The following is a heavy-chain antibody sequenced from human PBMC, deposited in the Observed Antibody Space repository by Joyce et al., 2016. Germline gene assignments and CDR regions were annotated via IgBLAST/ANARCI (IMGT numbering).Heavy chain of an antibody. Sequence: QVQLVQSGAEVKTPGASVKVCCKASGYTFTSYGSSWVRQAHGQGLEWMGLITAYSGITKYAQKYQGRVTLTTDTSTSTAYMELESLRSNDTAVYYCARGGYSSGWSFGYWGQGTLVTVSS. CDR3: ARGGYSSGWSFGY. D-gene: IGHD6-19*01. CDR1: GYTFTSYG. J-gene: IGHJ4*02. CDR2: ITAYSGIT. V-gene: IGHV1-18*01.